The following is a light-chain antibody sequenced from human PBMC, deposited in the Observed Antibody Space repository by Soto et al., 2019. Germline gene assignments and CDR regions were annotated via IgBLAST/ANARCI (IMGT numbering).Light chain of an antibody. CDR1: SSDVGAYNF. CDR3: SAYTVSRTYV. V-gene: IGLV2-14*03. J-gene: IGLJ1*01. Sequence: QSALTQPPSVSGSPGQSITISCTGTSSDVGAYNFVSWHQQHPGKAPKLMIYNVYDRPSGISHRFSGSKSGNTASLTISGLQGEDEADYYCSAYTVSRTYVFGTGTKLTVL. CDR2: NVY.